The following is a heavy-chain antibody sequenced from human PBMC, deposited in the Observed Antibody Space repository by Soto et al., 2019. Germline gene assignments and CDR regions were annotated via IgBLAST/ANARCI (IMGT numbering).Heavy chain of an antibody. J-gene: IGHJ5*01. Sequence: QVQLQQWGAGLLKPSETLSLTCAVYGGSFSGYYWTWIRQPPGKGMEWIGEINHSGSTNYNPSLKSRLTISVDTSKNQFSLKLNSVTAADTAVYYCTRGKGGYGSWGWFDSWGQGTLVTVSS. CDR3: TRGKGGYGSWGWFDS. CDR1: GGSFSGYY. CDR2: INHSGST. V-gene: IGHV4-34*01. D-gene: IGHD3-10*01.